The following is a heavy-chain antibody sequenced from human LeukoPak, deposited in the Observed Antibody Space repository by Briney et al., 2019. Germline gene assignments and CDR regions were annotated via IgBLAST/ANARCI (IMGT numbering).Heavy chain of an antibody. CDR1: GGSFSGYY. Sequence: SETLSLTCAVYGGSFSGYYWSWIRQPPGKGLEWIGEINHSGSTNYNPSLKSRVTISVDTSKNQFSLKLSSVTAADTAVYYRARGRGYCSGGSCYLHFDYWGQGTLVTVSS. J-gene: IGHJ4*02. CDR2: INHSGST. V-gene: IGHV4-34*01. CDR3: ARGRGYCSGGSCYLHFDY. D-gene: IGHD2-15*01.